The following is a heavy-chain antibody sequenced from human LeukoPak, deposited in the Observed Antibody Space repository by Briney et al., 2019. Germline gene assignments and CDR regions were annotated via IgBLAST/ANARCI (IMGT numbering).Heavy chain of an antibody. CDR1: GFTFSSYW. J-gene: IGHJ4*02. D-gene: IGHD3-22*01. V-gene: IGHV3-7*03. Sequence: GGSLRLSCAASGFTFSSYWMSWVRQAPGKGLEWVANIKQDGSEKYYVDSVKGRFTISRDNAKNSLYLQMNSLRAEDTAVYYCARDNDSSGYYWAGMGYWGQGTLVTVSS. CDR3: ARDNDSSGYYWAGMGY. CDR2: IKQDGSEK.